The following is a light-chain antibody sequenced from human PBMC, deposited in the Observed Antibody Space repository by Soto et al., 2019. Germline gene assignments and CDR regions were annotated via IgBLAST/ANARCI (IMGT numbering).Light chain of an antibody. CDR3: QQYGGSPIT. Sequence: EVVLTQSPCTLSLSAGGRATLSCGASQSVSRRLAWYQQRPGQSPRLLISGASMRASGVPVRFIGSGSGTDFTLTITRLEPEDFAVYYCQQYGGSPITFGLGTRLEIK. V-gene: IGKV3-20*01. CDR2: GAS. J-gene: IGKJ5*01. CDR1: QSVSRR.